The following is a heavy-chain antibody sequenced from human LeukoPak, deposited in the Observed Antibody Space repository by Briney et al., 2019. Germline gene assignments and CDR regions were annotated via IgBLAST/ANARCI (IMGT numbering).Heavy chain of an antibody. J-gene: IGHJ3*02. V-gene: IGHV3-30*02. Sequence: GGSLRLSCAASGFTFSSYGMHWVRQAPGKGLEWVAFIRYDGSNKYYADSVKGRFTISRDNSKNTLYLQMNSLRAEDTAVYYCAKDFSSSWLGAFDIWGQGTMVTVSS. D-gene: IGHD6-13*01. CDR2: IRYDGSNK. CDR1: GFTFSSYG. CDR3: AKDFSSSWLGAFDI.